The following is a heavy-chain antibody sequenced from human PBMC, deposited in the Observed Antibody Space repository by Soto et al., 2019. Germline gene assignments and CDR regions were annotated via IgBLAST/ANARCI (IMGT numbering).Heavy chain of an antibody. J-gene: IGHJ4*02. CDR3: AKEQGRVAAALDY. V-gene: IGHV3-23*01. CDR1: GFTFSGYG. D-gene: IGHD6-13*01. CDR2: ITSSGSNT. Sequence: EVQLLESGGDLVQRGGSLRLSCAASGFTFSGYGMSWVHQAPGKGLEWVSSITSSGSNTYYVDSVKGRFTISRDNSKNTLYLQMNSLTVEDTAVYYCAKEQGRVAAALDYWGQGTLVTVSS.